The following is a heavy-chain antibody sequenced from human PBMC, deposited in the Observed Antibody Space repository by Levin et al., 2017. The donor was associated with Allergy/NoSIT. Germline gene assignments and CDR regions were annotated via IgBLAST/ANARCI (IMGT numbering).Heavy chain of an antibody. CDR2: IYHSGST. V-gene: IGHV4-4*02. D-gene: IGHD3-10*01. Sequence: SETLSLTCAVSGGSISSSNWWSWVRQPPGKGLEWIGEIYHSGSTNYNPSLKSRVTISVDKSKNQFSLKLSSVTAADTAVYYCAREEGGITMVRGSYGMDVWGQGTTVTVSS. J-gene: IGHJ6*02. CDR1: GGSISSSNW. CDR3: AREEGGITMVRGSYGMDV.